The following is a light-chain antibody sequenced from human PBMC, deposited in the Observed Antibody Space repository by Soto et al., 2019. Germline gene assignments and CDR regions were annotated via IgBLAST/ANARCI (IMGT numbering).Light chain of an antibody. CDR2: EGS. J-gene: IGLJ1*01. CDR1: SSDVGSYNS. V-gene: IGLV2-23*01. CDR3: CSYAGNPYV. Sequence: QSALTQPASVSGSPGQSIAISCTGTSSDVGSYNSVSWYQQHPGKAPKLMMYEGSKRPSGVSDRFSGSKSGNTASLTISGLQAEDEADYYCCSYAGNPYVFGTGTKVTVL.